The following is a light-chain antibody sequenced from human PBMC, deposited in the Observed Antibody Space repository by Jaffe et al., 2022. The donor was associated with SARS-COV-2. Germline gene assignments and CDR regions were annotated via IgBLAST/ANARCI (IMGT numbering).Light chain of an antibody. J-gene: IGKJ5*01. V-gene: IGKV3-11*01. Sequence: EIVLTQSPGTLSLSPGERANLSCRASQSVRSYLAWYQQKPGQAPRLLIYDTSNRATGIPARFSGSGSGTDFTLTISSLEPEDFAVYHCQQRSNWPPITFGQGTRLEIK. CDR2: DTS. CDR3: QQRSNWPPIT. CDR1: QSVRSY.